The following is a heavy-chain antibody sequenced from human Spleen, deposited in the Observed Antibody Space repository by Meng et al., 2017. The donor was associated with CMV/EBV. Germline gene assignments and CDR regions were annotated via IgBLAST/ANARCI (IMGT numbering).Heavy chain of an antibody. CDR1: YGSVSSGSYY. V-gene: IGHV4-61*01. CDR2: IYYSGST. CDR3: ARDRGSGWYGYYYYYGMDV. Sequence: SETLSLTCTVSYGSVSSGSYYWGWIRQPPGKGLEWIGSIYYSGSTNYNPSLKSRVTISVDTSKNQFSLKLSSVTAADTAVYYCARDRGSGWYGYYYYYGMDVWGQGTTVTVSS. D-gene: IGHD6-19*01. J-gene: IGHJ6*02.